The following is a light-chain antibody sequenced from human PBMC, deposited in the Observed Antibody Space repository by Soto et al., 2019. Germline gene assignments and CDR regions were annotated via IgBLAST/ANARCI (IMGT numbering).Light chain of an antibody. CDR1: QSISSY. Sequence: DIQMTQSPFSLSASVGDRVIITCRASQSISSYLSWYQQKPGKAPNLLIYVASSWQTGVPSRFSGSGSVTEFTLTISSLQPDDFATYYCQQSYNNVTFGPGTKVDIK. J-gene: IGKJ3*01. V-gene: IGKV1-39*01. CDR2: VAS. CDR3: QQSYNNVT.